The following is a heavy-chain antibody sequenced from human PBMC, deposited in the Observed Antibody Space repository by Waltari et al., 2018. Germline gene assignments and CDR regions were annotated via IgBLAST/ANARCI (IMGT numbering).Heavy chain of an antibody. Sequence: QVQLVQSGAEVKKPGASVKVSCKASGYTFTSYDINWVRQATGQGLEWMGGMNPNSGNTGYAQKFQGRVTMTRNTPISTAYMELSSLRSEDTAVYYCARGMTYYYGSGSYLTGSWGQGTLVTVSS. CDR3: ARGMTYYYGSGSYLTGS. CDR1: GYTFTSYD. V-gene: IGHV1-8*01. J-gene: IGHJ4*02. D-gene: IGHD3-10*01. CDR2: MNPNSGNT.